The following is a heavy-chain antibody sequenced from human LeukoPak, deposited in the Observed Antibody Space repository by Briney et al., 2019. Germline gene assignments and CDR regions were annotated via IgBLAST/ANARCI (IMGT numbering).Heavy chain of an antibody. CDR3: ARRVAAIGGYFDY. Sequence: GESLKISCKGSGYSFTSYWIGWVRQTPGRGLEWMGIIYPGDSDTRYSPSFQGQVTISADKSISTAYLQWSSLKASDTAMYYCARRVAAIGGYFDYWGQGTLVTVSS. CDR2: IYPGDSDT. D-gene: IGHD2-21*02. V-gene: IGHV5-51*01. J-gene: IGHJ4*02. CDR1: GYSFTSYW.